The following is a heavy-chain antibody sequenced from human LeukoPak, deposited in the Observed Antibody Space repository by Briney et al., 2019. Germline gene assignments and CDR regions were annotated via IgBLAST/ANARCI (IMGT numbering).Heavy chain of an antibody. CDR3: AGGSCYSDDLYYYYGMDV. V-gene: IGHV3-23*01. Sequence: GGSLRLSCAASGFAFSSYAMSWVRQAPGKGLEWVSAISGSGGSTYYADSVKGRFTISRDNSKNTLYLQMNSLRAEDTAVYYCAGGSCYSDDLYYYYGMDVWGQGTTVTVSS. CDR1: GFAFSSYA. CDR2: ISGSGGST. D-gene: IGHD2-15*01. J-gene: IGHJ6*02.